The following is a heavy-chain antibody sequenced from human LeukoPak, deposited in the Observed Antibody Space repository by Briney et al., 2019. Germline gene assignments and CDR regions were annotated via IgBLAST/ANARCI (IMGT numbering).Heavy chain of an antibody. V-gene: IGHV1-24*01. CDR2: FDPEDGET. D-gene: IGHD5-12*01. CDR1: GYTLTELS. J-gene: IGHJ4*02. CDR3: ARGRYGYGGYRRQFDY. Sequence: ASVKVSCKVSGYTLTELSMHWVRQAPGKGLEWRGGFDPEDGETIYAQKFQGRVTMTEDTSTDTACMQLSSLRSEDTAVYYCARGRYGYGGYRRQFDYWGQGTLVTVSS.